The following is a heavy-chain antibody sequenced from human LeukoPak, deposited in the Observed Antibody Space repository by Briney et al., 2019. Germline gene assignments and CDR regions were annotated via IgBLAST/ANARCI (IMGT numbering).Heavy chain of an antibody. CDR3: ALGYCSSTSCYSDYMDV. D-gene: IGHD2-2*01. CDR2: INHSGST. J-gene: IGHJ6*03. V-gene: IGHV4-34*01. Sequence: SETLSLTCAVYGGSFSGYYWSWIRQPPGKGLEWIGEINHSGSTNYNPSLKSRVTISVDTSKNQFSLKLSSATAADTAVYYCALGYCSSTSCYSDYMDVWGKGTTVTVSS. CDR1: GGSFSGYY.